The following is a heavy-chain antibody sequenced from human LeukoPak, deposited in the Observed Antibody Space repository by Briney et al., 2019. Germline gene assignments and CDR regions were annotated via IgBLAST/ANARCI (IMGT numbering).Heavy chain of an antibody. CDR3: ARNYYDSSCYSMILGY. J-gene: IGHJ4*02. V-gene: IGHV4-59*01. D-gene: IGHD3-22*01. Sequence: SETLSLTCTVSGGSISSYYWSWIRQPPGKGLEWIGYIYYSGSTNYNPSLKSRATISVDTSKNQFSLKLSSVTAADTAVYYCARNYYDSSCYSMILGYWGQGILVTVSS. CDR2: IYYSGST. CDR1: GGSISSYY.